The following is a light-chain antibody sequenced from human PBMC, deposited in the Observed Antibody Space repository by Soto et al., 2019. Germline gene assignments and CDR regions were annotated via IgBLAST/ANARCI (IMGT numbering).Light chain of an antibody. CDR2: STN. CDR1: RSNIGGNT. V-gene: IGLV1-44*01. J-gene: IGLJ2*01. Sequence: QSVLTQPPSASGTPGQRVTISCSGSRSNIGGNTVTWYQQFPGTAPKLLIYSTNQRPSGVPDRFSGSKSGSSASLAISGLQSEDEADFYCASWDDSLHTRVFGGGTQLTVL. CDR3: ASWDDSLHTRV.